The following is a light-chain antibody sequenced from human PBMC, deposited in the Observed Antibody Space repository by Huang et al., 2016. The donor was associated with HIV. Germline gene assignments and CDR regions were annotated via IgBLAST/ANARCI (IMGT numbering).Light chain of an antibody. CDR1: QSFTTW. J-gene: IGKJ1*01. CDR2: DVS. Sequence: DIQMTQSPSTLSASVGDRVTITCRASQSFTTWLAWYQQKPGKAPKLLIYDVSSLESGVPSRFSGSGSGTEFTLTISSLQPDDFATYYCQQYDGYPWTFGQGTKVETK. CDR3: QQYDGYPWT. V-gene: IGKV1-5*01.